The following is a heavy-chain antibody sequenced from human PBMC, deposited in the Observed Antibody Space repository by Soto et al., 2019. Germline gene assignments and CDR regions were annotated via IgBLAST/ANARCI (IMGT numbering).Heavy chain of an antibody. V-gene: IGHV4-4*07. J-gene: IGHJ4*02. CDR2: IYSSGSA. D-gene: IGHD1-26*01. CDR1: GGSICTYS. CDR3: ATIVGANDY. Sequence: SETLSLTCTVSGGSICTYSWTWIRQPAGKGLEWIGHIYSSGSANYNPSLKSRVSMSVDTSKNQFSLKLNSVTAADTAVYYCATIVGANDYWGQGTLVTVSS.